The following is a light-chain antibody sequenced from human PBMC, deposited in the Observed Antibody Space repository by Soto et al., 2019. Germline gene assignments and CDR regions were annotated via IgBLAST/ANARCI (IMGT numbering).Light chain of an antibody. CDR1: GSNVGNNF. Sequence: QSVLTQPPSASGTPGQMVTISCSGSGSNVGNNFVYWYQQVPGTAPKLLIYRNDQRPSGVPGRFSGSKSGTSASLAISGLRSEDEAEYHCATWDDSLSGRVFGGGTKVTVL. V-gene: IGLV1-47*01. CDR2: RND. J-gene: IGLJ2*01. CDR3: ATWDDSLSGRV.